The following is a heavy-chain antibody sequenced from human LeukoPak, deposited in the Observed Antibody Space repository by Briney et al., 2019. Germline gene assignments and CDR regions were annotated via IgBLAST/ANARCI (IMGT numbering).Heavy chain of an antibody. CDR2: IYHSGST. Sequence: SETLSLTCTVSGYSISSGYYWGWIRQPPGKGLEWIGSIYHSGSTYYNPSLKSRVTISVDTSKNQFSLKLSSVTAADTAVYYCARPADYGSGTDSPTFDYWGQGTLVTVSS. V-gene: IGHV4-38-2*02. CDR3: ARPADYGSGTDSPTFDY. CDR1: GYSISSGYY. D-gene: IGHD3-10*01. J-gene: IGHJ4*02.